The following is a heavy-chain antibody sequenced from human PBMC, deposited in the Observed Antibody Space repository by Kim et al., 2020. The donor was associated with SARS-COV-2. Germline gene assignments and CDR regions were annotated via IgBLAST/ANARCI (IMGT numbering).Heavy chain of an antibody. J-gene: IGHJ6*02. Sequence: ASVKVSCKASGYTFTGYYMHWVRQAPGQGLEWMGWINPNSGGTNYAQKFQGRVTMTRDTSISTAYMELSRLRSDVTAVYYCARDMYSSSWYGDYYYYYGMDVWGQGTTVTVSS. D-gene: IGHD6-13*01. CDR3: ARDMYSSSWYGDYYYYYGMDV. CDR2: INPNSGGT. V-gene: IGHV1-2*02. CDR1: GYTFTGYY.